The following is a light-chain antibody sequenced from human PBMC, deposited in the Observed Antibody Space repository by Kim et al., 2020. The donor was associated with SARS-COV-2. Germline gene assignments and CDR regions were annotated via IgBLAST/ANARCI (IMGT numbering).Light chain of an antibody. CDR3: QVWDNNTWV. V-gene: IGLV3-9*01. J-gene: IGLJ3*02. CDR1: KFGSKQ. Sequence: VALGQTANITCGGDKFGSKQVHGYQQKASQAPVLVIYRDSSRPAEITGRFSGSNSVNTATLTVSRAQAGEEADYYCQVWDNNTWVFGAGTQLTVL. CDR2: RDS.